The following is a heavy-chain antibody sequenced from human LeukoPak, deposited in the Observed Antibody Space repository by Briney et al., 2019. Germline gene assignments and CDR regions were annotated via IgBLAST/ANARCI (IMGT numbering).Heavy chain of an antibody. D-gene: IGHD1-7*01. Sequence: SETLSLTCAVYGGSFSGYYWSWIRQPPGKGLEWIGEINHSGSTNYNPSLKSRVTISVDTSENQFSLKLSSVTAADTAVYYCARKNNWNYRLDYWGQGTLVTVSS. V-gene: IGHV4-34*01. CDR2: INHSGST. CDR1: GGSFSGYY. J-gene: IGHJ4*02. CDR3: ARKNNWNYRLDY.